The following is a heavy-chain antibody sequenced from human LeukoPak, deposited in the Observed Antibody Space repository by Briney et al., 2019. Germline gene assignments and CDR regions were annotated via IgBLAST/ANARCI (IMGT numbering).Heavy chain of an antibody. Sequence: TSETLSLTCAVYGGSFRGYYWSWIRQPPGKGLEWIGEINHSGSTNYNPSLKSRVTISVDTSKNQFSLKLSSVTAADTAVYYCARTSLHHYYYDSSGYFDYWGQGTLVTVSS. D-gene: IGHD3-22*01. J-gene: IGHJ4*02. CDR3: ARTSLHHYYYDSSGYFDY. CDR2: INHSGST. V-gene: IGHV4-34*01. CDR1: GGSFRGYY.